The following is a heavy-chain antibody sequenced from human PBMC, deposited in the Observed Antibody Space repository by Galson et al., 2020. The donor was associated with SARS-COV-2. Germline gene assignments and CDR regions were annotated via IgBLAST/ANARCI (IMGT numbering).Heavy chain of an antibody. CDR1: GFNFEDYA. CDR2: INWSGGAV. J-gene: IGHJ3*02. CDR3: AKDSSSGVPSMSFTHI. D-gene: IGHD3-10*02. Sequence: GGSLRLSCAASGFNFEDYAMHWVRRIPGKGLEWVSGINWSGGAVAYADSVKGRFTISRDNAKNALFLQMDGLRSDDTAFYYCAKDSSSGVPSMSFTHIWGQGTVVIVSS. V-gene: IGHV3-9*01.